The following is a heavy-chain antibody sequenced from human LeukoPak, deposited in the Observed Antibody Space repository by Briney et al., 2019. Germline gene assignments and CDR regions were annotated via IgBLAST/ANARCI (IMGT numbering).Heavy chain of an antibody. CDR2: MNPNSGYT. CDR3: ARVAGSIDY. Sequence: ASVTVSRKASGYTFTTYDINWVRQATGQGLEWMGWMNPNSGYTGYAQKFQGRVTITRDTSISTAYMELSSLRSEDTAVYYCARVAGSIDYWGQGTLVTVSS. CDR1: GYTFTTYD. D-gene: IGHD6-19*01. J-gene: IGHJ4*02. V-gene: IGHV1-8*03.